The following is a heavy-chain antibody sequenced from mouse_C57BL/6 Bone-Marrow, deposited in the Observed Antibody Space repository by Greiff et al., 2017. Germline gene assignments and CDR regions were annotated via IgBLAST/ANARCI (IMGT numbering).Heavy chain of an antibody. Sequence: EVQRVESGGGLVQPKGSLKLSCAASGFSFNTYAMNWVRQAPGKGLEWVARIRSKSNNYATYYADSVKDRFTISRDDSESMLYLQMNNLKTEDTAMYYCVRQGPYGYDVGWFAYWGQGTLVTVSA. V-gene: IGHV10-1*01. CDR2: IRSKSNNYAT. CDR3: VRQGPYGYDVGWFAY. D-gene: IGHD2-2*01. CDR1: GFSFNTYA. J-gene: IGHJ3*01.